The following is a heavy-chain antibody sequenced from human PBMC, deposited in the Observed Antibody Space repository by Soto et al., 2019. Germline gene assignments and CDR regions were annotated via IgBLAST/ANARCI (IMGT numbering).Heavy chain of an antibody. Sequence: GESLKISCAASGFTFNGYSMHWVRQAPGKGLEWVAVISYDGSNKYYADSVKGRFTISRDNSKNTLYLQMNSLRAEDTAVYYCAKAQIWGQGTMVTVSS. J-gene: IGHJ3*02. CDR2: ISYDGSNK. CDR1: GFTFNGYS. V-gene: IGHV3-30*04. CDR3: AKAQI.